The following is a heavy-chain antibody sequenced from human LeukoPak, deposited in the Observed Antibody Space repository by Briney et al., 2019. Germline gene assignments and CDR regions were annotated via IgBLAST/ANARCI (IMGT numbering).Heavy chain of an antibody. CDR3: VRHRELWLQFDP. CDR2: VYYTGTT. J-gene: IGHJ5*02. V-gene: IGHV4-39*01. Sequence: SETLSLTCTVSGGSISGRSYYWGWIRQPPGKGLEWIGSVYYTGTTYYSPSLKSRVIISIDTSKNLFSLELSSVTAADTAVYYCVRHRELWLQFDPWGQGTLVTVSS. CDR1: GGSISGRSYY. D-gene: IGHD5-24*01.